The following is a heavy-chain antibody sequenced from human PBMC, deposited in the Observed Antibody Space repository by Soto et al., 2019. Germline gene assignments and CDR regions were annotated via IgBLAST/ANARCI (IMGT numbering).Heavy chain of an antibody. CDR2: INPNSGGT. V-gene: IGHV1-2*02. D-gene: IGHD3-16*01. CDR3: GGGGGYGYNWNWFDP. CDR1: GYTFTGYY. J-gene: IGHJ5*02. Sequence: QVQLVQSGAEVKKPGASVKVSCKASGYTFTGYYMHWVRQAPGQGLEWMGWINPNSGGTNYAQKCQGRVTMTREHSIRTGYMGRGRLRSDDTAVDFCGGGGGYGYNWNWFDPWGQGTLVTVSS.